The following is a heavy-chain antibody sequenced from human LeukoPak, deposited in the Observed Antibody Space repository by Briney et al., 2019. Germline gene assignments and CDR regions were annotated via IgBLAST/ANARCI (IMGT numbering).Heavy chain of an antibody. Sequence: SETLFLTCGVYGGSFSGYHWTWIRLRPGKGLEWIGDINHSGSTHYNPSLKSRVTISVDTSNNQFSLKLHSVTAADTAVYYCARGFPSSSRWFDPWGQGTLVTVSS. CDR1: GGSFSGYH. V-gene: IGHV4-34*01. CDR3: ARGFPSSSRWFDP. J-gene: IGHJ5*02. D-gene: IGHD6-6*01. CDR2: INHSGST.